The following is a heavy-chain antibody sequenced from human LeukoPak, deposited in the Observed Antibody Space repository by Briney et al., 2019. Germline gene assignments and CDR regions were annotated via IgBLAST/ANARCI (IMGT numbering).Heavy chain of an antibody. CDR3: ARTFASYYLSGLDY. V-gene: IGHV1-2*02. J-gene: IGHJ4*02. CDR2: INPNSGST. D-gene: IGHD5-18*01. Sequence: GASVKVSCKASGGTFSSYAISWVRQAPGQGLEWMGWINPNSGSTNSAQKFQVRVTMTRDTSITAAYMELSSLRSDDTAVYYCARTFASYYLSGLDYWGQGTLVTVSS. CDR1: GGTFSSYA.